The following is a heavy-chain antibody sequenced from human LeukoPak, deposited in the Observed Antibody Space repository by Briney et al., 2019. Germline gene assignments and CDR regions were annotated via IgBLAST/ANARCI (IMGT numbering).Heavy chain of an antibody. CDR1: GGSFSSYY. CDR2: IYTSGST. Sequence: NPSETLSLTCTVSGGSFSSYYWNWIRQSAGKGLEWIGRIYTSGSTNYNPSLKSRVTISVDTSKNQFSLKLRSVTAADTAVYYCARDFEHWGQGTLVTVSS. J-gene: IGHJ5*02. V-gene: IGHV4-4*07. CDR3: ARDFEH.